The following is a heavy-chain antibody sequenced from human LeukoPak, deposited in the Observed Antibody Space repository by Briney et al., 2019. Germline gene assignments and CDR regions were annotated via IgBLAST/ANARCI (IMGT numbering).Heavy chain of an antibody. D-gene: IGHD4-11*01. J-gene: IGHJ4*02. CDR2: IYTSGST. V-gene: IGHV4-61*02. CDR1: GVSISSGSYY. CDR3: ARSPTVTTFDY. Sequence: SQTLSLTCTVSGVSISSGSYYWSWIRQPAGKGLEWIGRIYTSGSTNYNPSLKSRVTISVDTSKNQFSLKLSSVTAADTAVYYCARSPTVTTFDYWGQGTLVTVSS.